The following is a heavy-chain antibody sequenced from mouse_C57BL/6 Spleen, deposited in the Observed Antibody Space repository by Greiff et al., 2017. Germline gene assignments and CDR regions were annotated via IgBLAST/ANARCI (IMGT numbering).Heavy chain of an antibody. CDR3: ARFYAMDY. V-gene: IGHV3-6*01. CDR2: ISYDGSN. Sequence: ESGPGLVKPSQSLSLTCSVTGYSITSGYYWNWIRQFPGNKLEWMGYISYDGSNNYNPSLKNRISITRDTSKNQFFLKLNSVTTEDTATYYCARFYAMDYWGQGTSVTVSS. CDR1: GYSITSGYY. J-gene: IGHJ4*01.